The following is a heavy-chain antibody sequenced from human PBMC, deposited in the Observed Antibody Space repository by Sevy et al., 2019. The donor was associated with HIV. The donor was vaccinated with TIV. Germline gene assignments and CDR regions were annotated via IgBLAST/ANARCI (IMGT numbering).Heavy chain of an antibody. Sequence: SETLSLTCAVYGGSFSGYYWNWIRQPPGKGLEWIGEINHSGSTHYNPSLKSRITISVDTSKNPFSLRLNSVTAAATAVYYCARAPPVVVVPGAPSWFDPWGQGTLVTVSS. CDR1: GGSFSGYY. CDR2: INHSGST. D-gene: IGHD2-2*01. V-gene: IGHV4-34*10. J-gene: IGHJ5*02. CDR3: ARAPPVVVVPGAPSWFDP.